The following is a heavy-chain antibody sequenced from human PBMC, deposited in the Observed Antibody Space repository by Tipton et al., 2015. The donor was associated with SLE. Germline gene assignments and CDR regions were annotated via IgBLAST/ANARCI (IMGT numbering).Heavy chain of an antibody. CDR3: ASLFGSKDY. CDR2: IYHSGST. D-gene: IGHD3-10*02. CDR1: GYSISSGYY. Sequence: TLSLTCAVSGYSISSGYYWGWIRQPPGKGLEWIGSIYHSGSTYYNPSLKSRVTISVDTSKNQFSLKLSSVTAADTAVYYCASLFGSKDYWGKGTLVTVSS. J-gene: IGHJ4*02. V-gene: IGHV4-38-2*01.